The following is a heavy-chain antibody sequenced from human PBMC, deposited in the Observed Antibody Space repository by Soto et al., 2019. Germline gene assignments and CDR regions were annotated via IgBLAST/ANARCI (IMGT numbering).Heavy chain of an antibody. J-gene: IGHJ6*01. CDR2: INHSGST. V-gene: IGHV4-34*01. Sequence: SETLSLTCSVYGGSFSGYYWSWIRQPPGKGLEWIGEINHSGSTNYNPSLKSRVTISVDTSKNQFSLKLSSVTAADTAVYYCALLFPTYYYYGMDGRGQGTTGTVSS. CDR1: GGSFSGYY. CDR3: ALLFPTYYYYGMDG.